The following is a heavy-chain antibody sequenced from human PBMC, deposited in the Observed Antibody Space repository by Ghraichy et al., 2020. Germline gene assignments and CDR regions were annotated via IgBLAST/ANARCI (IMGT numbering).Heavy chain of an antibody. CDR2: ISTTGSST. V-gene: IGHV3-11*06. CDR1: KFTFSDYY. D-gene: IGHD3-10*01. CDR3: ARQITILRGLIITKYYAMDV. Sequence: GGSLRLSCGASKFTFSDYYMSWIRQAPGKGLEWVSYISTTGSSTSYADSVRGRFTISRDNAKNSLYLQMNSLRAEDTAVYYCARQITILRGLIITKYYAMDVWGQGTTVTVSS. J-gene: IGHJ6*02.